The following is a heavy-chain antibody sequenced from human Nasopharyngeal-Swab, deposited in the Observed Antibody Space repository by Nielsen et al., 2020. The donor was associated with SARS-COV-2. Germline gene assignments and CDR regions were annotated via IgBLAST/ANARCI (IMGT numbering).Heavy chain of an antibody. V-gene: IGHV5-10-1*01. CDR3: ARLIIAGQNWFDP. J-gene: IGHJ5*02. Sequence: GGSLRLSCKGSGYSFTSYWISWVRQMPGKGLEWMGRIDPSDSYTNYSPSFQGHVTISADKSISTAYLQWSSLKASDTAMYCCARLIIAGQNWFDPWGQGTLVTVSS. CDR2: IDPSDSYT. D-gene: IGHD6-13*01. CDR1: GYSFTSYW.